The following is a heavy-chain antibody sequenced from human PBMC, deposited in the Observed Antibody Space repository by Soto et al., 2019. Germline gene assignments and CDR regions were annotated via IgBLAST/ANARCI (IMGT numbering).Heavy chain of an antibody. V-gene: IGHV1-18*01. CDR3: AIHLPNYYDSSGPDSIDY. Sequence: ASVKVSCRASGYTFTSYGISWVRQAPGQGLEWMGWISAYNGNTNYAQKLQGRVTMTTDTSTSTAYMELRSLRSDDTAVYYCAIHLPNYYDSSGPDSIDYWGQGTLVTVSS. CDR1: GYTFTSYG. CDR2: ISAYNGNT. J-gene: IGHJ4*02. D-gene: IGHD3-22*01.